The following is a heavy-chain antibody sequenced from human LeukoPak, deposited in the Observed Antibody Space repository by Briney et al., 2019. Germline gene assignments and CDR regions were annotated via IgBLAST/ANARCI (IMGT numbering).Heavy chain of an antibody. D-gene: IGHD6-6*01. CDR1: GGTFRSEA. CDR2: IIPILGIA. V-gene: IGHV1-69*04. Sequence: GASVKVSCKASGGTFRSEALSWVRQAPGQGLEWMGRIIPILGIANYAQKFQGRVTITADKSTSTAYMELSRLRSDDTAVYYCARDWGIAARHFDYWGQGTLVTVSS. J-gene: IGHJ4*02. CDR3: ARDWGIAARHFDY.